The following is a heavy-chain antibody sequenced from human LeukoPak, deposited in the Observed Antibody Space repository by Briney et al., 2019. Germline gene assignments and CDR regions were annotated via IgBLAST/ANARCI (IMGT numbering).Heavy chain of an antibody. CDR1: GYTFTGYY. CDR2: INPNSGGT. Sequence: ASVKVSCKASGYTFTGYYMHWVRQAPGRGLEWMGWINPNSGGTNYAQKFQGRVTMTRDTSISTAYMELSRLRSDDTAVYYCAREFRQLWFDYYYYGMDVWGQGTTVTVSS. V-gene: IGHV1-2*02. J-gene: IGHJ6*02. CDR3: AREFRQLWFDYYYYGMDV. D-gene: IGHD5-18*01.